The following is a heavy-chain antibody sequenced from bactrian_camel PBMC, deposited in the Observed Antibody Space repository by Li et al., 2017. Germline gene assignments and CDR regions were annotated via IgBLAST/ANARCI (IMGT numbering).Heavy chain of an antibody. CDR1: GRTYSKWC. Sequence: VQLVESGGGSVQAGGSLRLSCAASGRTYSKWCMGWFRQAPGKEREKVASISTVYGTTQYADSVKGRFTISRDNAKSTVYLQMNRLKSEDTALYYCATDWHYGGWLPSSQGTQVTVS. V-gene: IGHV3S54*01. CDR2: ISTVYGTT. J-gene: IGHJ4*01. D-gene: IGHD1*01.